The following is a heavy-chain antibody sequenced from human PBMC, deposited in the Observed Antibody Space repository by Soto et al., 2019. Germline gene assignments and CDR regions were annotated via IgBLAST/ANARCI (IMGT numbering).Heavy chain of an antibody. CDR3: TRSIPATTSSDY. V-gene: IGHV3-72*01. Sequence: EVQLVESGGGLVQPGGSLRLSCAGSGFTFSDYYIDWVRQAPGKGLEWVGRSRDKGNSYSTDYAASVKGRFTVSRDASKNSLYLQMNSLTTEDTALYYCTRSIPATTSSDYWGQGTLVTVSS. D-gene: IGHD1-7*01. CDR2: SRDKGNSYST. CDR1: GFTFSDYY. J-gene: IGHJ4*02.